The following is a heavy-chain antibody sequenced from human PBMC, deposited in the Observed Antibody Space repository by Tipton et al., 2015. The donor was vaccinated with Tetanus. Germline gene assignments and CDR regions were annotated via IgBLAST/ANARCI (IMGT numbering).Heavy chain of an antibody. CDR2: TYYRSKWYN. Sequence: VKPSQTLSLTCAISGDSVSSNSAAWNWIRQSPSRGLEWLGRTYYRSKWYNDYVVSVKSRITINPDTSKNQFSLQLNSVTPEDTAVYYCARDRQQLVRDGGYAFDIWGQGTMVTVSS. D-gene: IGHD6-13*01. CDR1: GDSVSSNSAA. J-gene: IGHJ3*02. V-gene: IGHV6-1*01. CDR3: ARDRQQLVRDGGYAFDI.